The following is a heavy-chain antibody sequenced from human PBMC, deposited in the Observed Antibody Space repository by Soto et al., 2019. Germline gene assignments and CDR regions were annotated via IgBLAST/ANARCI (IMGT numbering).Heavy chain of an antibody. D-gene: IGHD3-22*01. J-gene: IGHJ3*02. CDR3: ARVRFYDSSGLDAFDI. V-gene: IGHV1-3*01. CDR1: GYTFTSSG. Sequence: GASVKVSCKASGYTFTSSGMQWVRQAPGQRLEWMGWINGGNGDTKYSQKFQDRVTITRDASASTAYMELSSLRSDDTAVYYCARVRFYDSSGLDAFDIWGQGTMVTVSS. CDR2: INGGNGDT.